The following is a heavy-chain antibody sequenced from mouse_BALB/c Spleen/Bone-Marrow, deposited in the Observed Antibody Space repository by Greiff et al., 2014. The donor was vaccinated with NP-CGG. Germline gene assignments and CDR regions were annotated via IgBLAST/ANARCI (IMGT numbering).Heavy chain of an antibody. D-gene: IGHD1-2*01. CDR2: INPSSGYT. Sequence: QVQLKQSGAELARPGASVKMSCKASGYTFTSYTIHWVKQRPGQGLEWIGYINPSSGYTNYNQKFKDKATLTADTSSSTAYMQLSSPTSEDSAVYYCARGGLRLPYAMDYWGQGTSVTVSS. CDR3: ARGGLRLPYAMDY. V-gene: IGHV1-4*01. J-gene: IGHJ4*01. CDR1: GYTFTSYT.